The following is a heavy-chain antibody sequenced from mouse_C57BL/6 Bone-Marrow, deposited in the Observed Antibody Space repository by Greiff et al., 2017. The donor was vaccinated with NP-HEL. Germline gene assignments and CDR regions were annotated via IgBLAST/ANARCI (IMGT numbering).Heavy chain of an antibody. V-gene: IGHV1-81*01. CDR3: ARELQDYWYFDV. Sequence: QVQLQQSGAELARPGASVKLSCKASGYTFTSYGISWVKQRPGQGLEWIGEIYPRSGNTYYNEKFKGKATLTADKSSSTAYMELSSLTSEDAAVYFCARELQDYWYFDVWGTGTTVTVAS. CDR1: GYTFTSYG. D-gene: IGHD2-1*01. J-gene: IGHJ1*03. CDR2: IYPRSGNT.